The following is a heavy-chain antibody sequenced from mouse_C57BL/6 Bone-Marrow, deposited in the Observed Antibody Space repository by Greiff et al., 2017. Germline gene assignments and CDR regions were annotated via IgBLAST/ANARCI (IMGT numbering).Heavy chain of an antibody. J-gene: IGHJ2*01. Sequence: VQLQQSGPELVKPGASVKLSCKASGYTFTSYDINWVKQRPGQGLEWIGWIYPRDGSTKYNEKVKGKATLTVDTSYSTAYMELHSLTSEDAAVYFCARRDSSGDSYYFDYWGQGTTLTVSS. CDR1: GYTFTSYD. V-gene: IGHV1-85*01. CDR2: IYPRDGST. D-gene: IGHD3-2*02. CDR3: ARRDSSGDSYYFDY.